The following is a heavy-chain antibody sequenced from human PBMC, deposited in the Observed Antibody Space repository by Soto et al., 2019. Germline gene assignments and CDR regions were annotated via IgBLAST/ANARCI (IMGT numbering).Heavy chain of an antibody. J-gene: IGHJ4*02. D-gene: IGHD7-27*01. V-gene: IGHV3-49*04. Sequence: HPGGSLRLSCTASGFTFGDYAMSWVRQAPGKGLEWVGFIRSKAYGGTTEYAASVKGRFTISRDDSKSIAYLQMNSLKTEDTAVYYCTRAGDSSASYFDYWGQGTLVTVSS. CDR2: IRSKAYGGTT. CDR1: GFTFGDYA. CDR3: TRAGDSSASYFDY.